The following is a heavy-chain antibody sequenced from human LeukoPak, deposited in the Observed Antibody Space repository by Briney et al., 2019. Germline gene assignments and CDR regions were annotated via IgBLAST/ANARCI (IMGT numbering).Heavy chain of an antibody. CDR3: AKDRAIYDFWSGYGYFQH. V-gene: IGHV3-7*01. D-gene: IGHD3-3*01. CDR2: IKQDGSEK. CDR1: GFTFSSYW. J-gene: IGHJ1*01. Sequence: PGGSLRLSCAASGFTFSSYWMSWVRQAPGKGLEWVANIKQDGSEKYYVDSVKGRFTISRDNSKNTLYLQMNSLRAEDTAVYYCAKDRAIYDFWSGYGYFQHWGQGTLVTVSS.